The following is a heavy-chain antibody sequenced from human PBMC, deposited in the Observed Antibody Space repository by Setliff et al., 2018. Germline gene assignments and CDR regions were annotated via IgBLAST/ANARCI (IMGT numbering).Heavy chain of an antibody. J-gene: IGHJ3*02. Sequence: PSETLSLTCTVSGGSISSSSYYWGWIRQPPGKGLEWIGSIYYSGSTYYNPSLKSRVTIXXXTSXNXXXXXXXXXXXXXXXXYYXARXVTGSSSWFEGAFDIWGQGTMVTV. CDR3: ARXVTGSSSWFEGAFDI. D-gene: IGHD6-13*01. V-gene: IGHV4-39*01. CDR2: IYYSGST. CDR1: GGSISSSSYY.